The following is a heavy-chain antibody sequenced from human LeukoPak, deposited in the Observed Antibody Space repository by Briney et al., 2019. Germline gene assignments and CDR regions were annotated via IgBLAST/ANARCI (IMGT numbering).Heavy chain of an antibody. J-gene: IGHJ4*02. Sequence: GGSLRLSCAASGFTFSDYYMSWIRQAPGKGLEWVSYISSSSSTIYYADSVKGRFTISRDNDKNSLYLQMNSLRAEDTAVYYCARDAGLYYYDSSGAPYYFDYWGQGTLVTVSS. CDR3: ARDAGLYYYDSSGAPYYFDY. V-gene: IGHV3-11*04. D-gene: IGHD3-22*01. CDR2: ISSSSSTI. CDR1: GFTFSDYY.